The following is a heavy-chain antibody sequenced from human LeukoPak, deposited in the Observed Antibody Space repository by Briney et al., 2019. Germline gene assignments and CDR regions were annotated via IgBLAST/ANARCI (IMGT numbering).Heavy chain of an antibody. J-gene: IGHJ4*02. CDR2: IYYSGST. V-gene: IGHV4-39*01. CDR3: ARQLKRPDILTGYYSWVYYFDY. CDR1: GGSISSSCYY. D-gene: IGHD3-9*01. Sequence: PSETLSLTCTVSGGSISSSCYYWGWIRQPPGKGLEWIGSIYYSGSTYYNPSLKSRVTISVDTSKNQFSLKLSSVTAADTAVYYCARQLKRPDILTGYYSWVYYFDYWGQGTLVTVSS.